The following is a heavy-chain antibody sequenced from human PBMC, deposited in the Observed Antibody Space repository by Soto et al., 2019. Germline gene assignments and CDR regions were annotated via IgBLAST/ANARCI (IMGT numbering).Heavy chain of an antibody. Sequence: GRSLRRSGAASGFTFSSYGMHWVRQATGKGLARVAVIWYDGSNKYYAASVKGPFTIARDNSKSTLYLQMNSLRAEDTAVYYCAREGSDCTNAVCYKENYCNYFGRRTRVIFSS. D-gene: IGHD2-8*01. CDR1: GFTFSSYG. J-gene: IGHJ4*02. V-gene: IGHV3-33*01. CDR3: AREGSDCTNAVCYKENYCNY. CDR2: IWYDGSNK.